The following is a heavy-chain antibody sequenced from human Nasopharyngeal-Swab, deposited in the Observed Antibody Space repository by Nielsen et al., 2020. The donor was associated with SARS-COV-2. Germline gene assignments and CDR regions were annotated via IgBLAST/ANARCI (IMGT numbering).Heavy chain of an antibody. V-gene: IGHV4-4*02. J-gene: IGHJ3*02. CDR3: ASRYSSGWGAFDI. Sequence: SETLPLTCAVSGGSISSSNWWSWVRQSPGKGLEWIGEIYHSGSTNYNPSLKSRVTISADKSKNQFSLKLSSVTAADTAVYYCASRYSSGWGAFDIWGQGTMVTVSS. CDR2: IYHSGST. D-gene: IGHD6-19*01. CDR1: GGSISSSNW.